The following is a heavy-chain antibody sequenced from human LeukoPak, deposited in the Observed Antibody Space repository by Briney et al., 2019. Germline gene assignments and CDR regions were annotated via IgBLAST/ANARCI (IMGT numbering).Heavy chain of an antibody. CDR3: TSSSWYLLADY. V-gene: IGHV3-49*04. CDR2: IRSKAYGGTT. CDR1: GFTFGDYA. J-gene: IGHJ4*02. D-gene: IGHD6-13*01. Sequence: GGSLRLSCTASGFTFGDYAMSWVRQAPGKGPEWVGFIRSKAYGGTTEYAASVKGKFTISRDDSKSIAYLQMNSLKTEDTAVYYCTSSSWYLLADYWGQGTLVTVSS.